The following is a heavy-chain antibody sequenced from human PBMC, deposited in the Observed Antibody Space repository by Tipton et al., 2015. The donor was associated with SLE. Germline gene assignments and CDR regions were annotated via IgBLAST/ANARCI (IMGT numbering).Heavy chain of an antibody. D-gene: IGHD3-3*01. Sequence: TLSLTCTVSGGSISSSSYYWGWIRQPPGKGLEWIGSIYYSGSTYYNPSLKSRVTISVDTSKNQFSLKLSSVTAADTAVYYCARVLGGYDFWSGTRGLGYYGMDVWGQGTTVTVSS. CDR3: ARVLGGYDFWSGTRGLGYYGMDV. CDR2: IYYSGST. V-gene: IGHV4-39*07. J-gene: IGHJ6*02. CDR1: GGSISSSSYY.